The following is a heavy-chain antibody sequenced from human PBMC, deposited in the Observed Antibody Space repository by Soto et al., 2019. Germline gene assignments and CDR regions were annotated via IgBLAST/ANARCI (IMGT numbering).Heavy chain of an antibody. J-gene: IGHJ5*01. Sequence: QVQLVQSGAEVKTPGASVKVSCKASGYTFTSYDMNWVRQAPGQGLEWMGWMNPNSGNTGYAQKFQGRLTMTRDTAINIAHMELSSLRNEDTAVYYCARSDGYNFNWLDSWGQGTLVTVSA. D-gene: IGHD2-21*01. CDR2: MNPNSGNT. CDR3: ARSDGYNFNWLDS. V-gene: IGHV1-8*01. CDR1: GYTFTSYD.